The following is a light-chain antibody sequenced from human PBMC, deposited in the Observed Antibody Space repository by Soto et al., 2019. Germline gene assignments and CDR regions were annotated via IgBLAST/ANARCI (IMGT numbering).Light chain of an antibody. V-gene: IGKV3-20*01. J-gene: IGKJ1*01. CDR2: GAS. CDR3: QQYGSSGT. Sequence: ENVLMQSPGTLSLSPGERATLSCRASQSVSNNYLAWYQQKPGQAPRLLIYGASNRATGIPDRFSGSGSGTDSTLTISRLEPEDFAVYYCQQYGSSGTFGQGTKVDIK. CDR1: QSVSNNY.